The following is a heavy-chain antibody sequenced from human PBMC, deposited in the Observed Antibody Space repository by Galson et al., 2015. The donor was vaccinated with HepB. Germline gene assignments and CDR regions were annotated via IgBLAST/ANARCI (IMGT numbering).Heavy chain of an antibody. CDR3: ARARGYSGYDFRRMAFDI. D-gene: IGHD5-12*01. V-gene: IGHV3-30*04. Sequence: SLRLSCAASGFTFSSYAMHWVCQAPGKGLEWVAVISYDGSNKYYADSVKGRFTISRDNSKNTLYLQMNSLRAEDTAVYYCARARGYSGYDFRRMAFDIWGQGTMVTVSS. J-gene: IGHJ3*02. CDR1: GFTFSSYA. CDR2: ISYDGSNK.